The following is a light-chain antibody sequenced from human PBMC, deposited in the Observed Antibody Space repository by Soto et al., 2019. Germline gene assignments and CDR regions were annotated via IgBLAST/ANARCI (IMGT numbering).Light chain of an antibody. CDR3: QRYGSSPPHT. CDR2: GAS. J-gene: IGKJ2*01. Sequence: EIVLTQSPGTLSLSPGEGATLSCRASQSVYNNYLAWYQQKPGQAPRLLISGASSRATGIPDRLSGSGSGTDFTLTISRLESEDFAVYYCQRYGSSPPHTFGQGTKLEIK. V-gene: IGKV3-20*01. CDR1: QSVYNNY.